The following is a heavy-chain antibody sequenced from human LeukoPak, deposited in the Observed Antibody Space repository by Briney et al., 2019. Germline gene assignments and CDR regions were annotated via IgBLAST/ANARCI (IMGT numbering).Heavy chain of an antibody. CDR2: MNPNSGNT. D-gene: IGHD6-13*01. J-gene: IGHJ6*03. Sequence: ASVKVSCKASGYTFTSYDINWVRQATGQGLEWMGWMNPNSGNTGYAQKFQGRVTITRNTSISTAYMELSSLRSEDTAVYYCARHLGLSSWYYYYMDVWGKGTTVTVSS. CDR3: ARHLGLSSWYYYYMDV. V-gene: IGHV1-8*03. CDR1: GYTFTSYD.